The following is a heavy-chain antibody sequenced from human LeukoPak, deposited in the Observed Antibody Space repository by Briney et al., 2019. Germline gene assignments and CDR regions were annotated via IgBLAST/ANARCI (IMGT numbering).Heavy chain of an antibody. CDR3: ARDLGDIVATIGNWFDP. CDR2: IYHSGST. V-gene: IGHV4-38-2*02. D-gene: IGHD5-12*01. CDR1: GYSISSGYY. Sequence: SETLSLTCTVSGYSISSGYYWGWIRQPPGKGLEWIGSIYHSGSTYYNPSLKSRVTISVDMSKNQFSLKLSSVTAADTAVYYCARDLGDIVATIGNWFDPWGQGTLVTVSS. J-gene: IGHJ5*02.